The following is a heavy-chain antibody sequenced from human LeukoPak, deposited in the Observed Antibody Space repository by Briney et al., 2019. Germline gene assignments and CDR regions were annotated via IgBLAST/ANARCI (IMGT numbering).Heavy chain of an antibody. CDR3: ARCTSCLNSFYFYYMDV. CDR2: FNRGGTT. J-gene: IGHJ6*03. Sequence: GGSLRLSCAVSGFSVSNDYINWVRQAPGKGLEWVSVFNRGGTTYYADSVKGRFTFSRDNSKHTVHLQMNSLRAEDTAVYFCARCTSCLNSFYFYYMDVWGKGTTVTVSS. V-gene: IGHV3-53*01. CDR1: GFSVSNDY. D-gene: IGHD2-2*01.